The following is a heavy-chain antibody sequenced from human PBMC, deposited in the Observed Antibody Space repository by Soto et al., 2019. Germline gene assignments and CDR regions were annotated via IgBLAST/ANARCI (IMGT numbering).Heavy chain of an antibody. CDR2: TYYRSKWYY. D-gene: IGHD1-26*01. V-gene: IGHV6-1*01. CDR3: ARGEQYSGRIFDY. Sequence: PSQTLSLTCAITGDSVSSNSAVWICVIHSPSRGLEWLGRTYYRSKWYYEYAVSVRGRITINPDTSENQYSLQLNSVTPEDTAVYFCARGEQYSGRIFDYWGQGTLVTVSS. J-gene: IGHJ4*01. CDR1: GDSVSSNSAV.